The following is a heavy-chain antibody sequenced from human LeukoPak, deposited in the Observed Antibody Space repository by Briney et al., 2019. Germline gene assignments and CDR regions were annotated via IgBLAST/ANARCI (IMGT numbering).Heavy chain of an antibody. D-gene: IGHD3-22*01. V-gene: IGHV3-23*01. CDR3: AKGSYYDSSGSFYFDY. J-gene: IGHJ4*02. CDR2: ISGSSDNT. Sequence: GGSLRLSCPASGFTFSSYAMSWVRQAPGKGLEWVSGISGSSDNTYYADSVKGRFTISRDNSKNTLYVQVNSLGTEDTAAYYCAKGSYYDSSGSFYFDYWGQGTLVTVSS. CDR1: GFTFSSYA.